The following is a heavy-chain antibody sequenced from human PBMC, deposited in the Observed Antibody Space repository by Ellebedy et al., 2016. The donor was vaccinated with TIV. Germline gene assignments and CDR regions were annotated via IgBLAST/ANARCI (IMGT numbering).Heavy chain of an antibody. V-gene: IGHV4-30-4*02. CDR3: ARAHHLLDYDSFQH. D-gene: IGHD3-22*01. J-gene: IGHJ1*01. CDR2: IYYSGST. Sequence: SETLSLTXTVSGGSISSGDYYWSWIRQPPGKGLEWIGYIYYSGSTYYNPSLKSRVTISVDTSKNQFSLKLSSVTAADTAVYYCARAHHLLDYDSFQHWGQGTLVTVSS. CDR1: GGSISSGDYY.